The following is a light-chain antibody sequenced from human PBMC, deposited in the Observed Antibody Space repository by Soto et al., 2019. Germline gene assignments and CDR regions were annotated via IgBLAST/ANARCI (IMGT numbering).Light chain of an antibody. CDR1: QSVSSY. J-gene: IGKJ1*01. CDR3: QQRRDWPVT. CDR2: DAS. Sequence: EIVLTQSPAILSMSPGERATLSCRASQSVSSYFAWYQQKPGQAPRLLIYDASNRATGVPARFSGSGSGTDFTRTISSLEPEDFAVYYCQQRRDWPVTFGQGTKVEIK. V-gene: IGKV3-11*01.